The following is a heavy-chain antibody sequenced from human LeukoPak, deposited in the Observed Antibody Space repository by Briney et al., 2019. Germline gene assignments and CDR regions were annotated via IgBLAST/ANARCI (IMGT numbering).Heavy chain of an antibody. Sequence: GGSLRLSCAASGVTFSTFWMDWVRQAPGKGLEWAANINQDGSEKYYMDSVKGRFTISRDNAKNSLYLQMNSLRAEDTAVYYCAEQGTEWGQGTLVTVSS. CDR2: INQDGSEK. CDR3: AEQGTE. D-gene: IGHD7-27*01. CDR1: GVTFSTFW. J-gene: IGHJ4*02. V-gene: IGHV3-7*01.